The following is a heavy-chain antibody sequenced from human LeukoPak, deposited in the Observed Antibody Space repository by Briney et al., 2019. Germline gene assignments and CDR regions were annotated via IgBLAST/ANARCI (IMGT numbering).Heavy chain of an antibody. V-gene: IGHV3-30*04. Sequence: GGSLRLSCAASGFTFSSYAMHWVRQAPGKGLEWVAVISYDGSNKYYADSVKGRFTISRDNSKNTLYLQMNSLRAEDTAVYYCAKELYQLLCIDDYWGQGTLVTVSS. CDR1: GFTFSSYA. CDR2: ISYDGSNK. J-gene: IGHJ4*02. CDR3: AKELYQLLCIDDY. D-gene: IGHD2-2*01.